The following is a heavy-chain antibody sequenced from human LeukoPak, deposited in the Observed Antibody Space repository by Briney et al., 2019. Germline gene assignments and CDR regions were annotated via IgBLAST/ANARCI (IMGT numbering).Heavy chain of an antibody. CDR1: GGTFSSYA. D-gene: IGHD6-6*01. CDR3: ATSDVAARDYYYYGMDV. Sequence: SVKASCKASGGTFSSYAISWVRQAPGQGLEWMGGIIPIFGTANYAQKFQGRVTITADESTSTAYMELSSLRSEDTAVYYCATSDVAARDYYYYGMDVWGQGTTVTVSS. CDR2: IIPIFGTA. J-gene: IGHJ6*02. V-gene: IGHV1-69*13.